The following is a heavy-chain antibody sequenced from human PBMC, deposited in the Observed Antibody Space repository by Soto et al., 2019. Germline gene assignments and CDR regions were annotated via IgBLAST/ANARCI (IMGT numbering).Heavy chain of an antibody. V-gene: IGHV3-23*01. J-gene: IGHJ5*01. CDR1: GFTFSSYA. CDR3: AKTIIEYTSAGAVDS. CDR2: ASGSGTST. D-gene: IGHD6-19*01. Sequence: GGSLRLSCAASGFTFSSYAMSWVRQAPGKGLEWISTASGSGTSTYYADFVKGRFTISRDKSQNTLSLQMNSLRAEDTAVYYCAKTIIEYTSAGAVDSWGLGTLVTVSS.